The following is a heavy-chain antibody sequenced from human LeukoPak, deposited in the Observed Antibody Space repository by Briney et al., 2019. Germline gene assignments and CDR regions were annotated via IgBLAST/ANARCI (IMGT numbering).Heavy chain of an antibody. J-gene: IGHJ4*02. CDR3: ARMVTMVRALDY. CDR1: GGSISSYY. V-gene: IGHV4-59*01. D-gene: IGHD3-10*01. Sequence: SETLSLTCTVSGGSISSYYWSWIRQPPGKGLEWIGYIYYSGSTNYNPSLKSRVTISVDTSKNQFSLKLSSVTAADTAVYYRARMVTMVRALDYWGQGTLVTVSS. CDR2: IYYSGST.